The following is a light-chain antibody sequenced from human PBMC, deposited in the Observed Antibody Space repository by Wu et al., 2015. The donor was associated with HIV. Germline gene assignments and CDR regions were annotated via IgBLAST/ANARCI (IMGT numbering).Light chain of an antibody. CDR2: DAS. CDR3: QQYNNWPRT. Sequence: EIVLTQSPGTLSLSPGRRATLSCRASQSIDSDLGWYQQRPGQAPRLLIYDASNRATGIPARFSGSGSGTEFTLTISSLQSEDFAVYYCQQYNNWPRTFGQGTKVEIK. V-gene: IGKV3D-15*01. J-gene: IGKJ1*01. CDR1: QSIDSD.